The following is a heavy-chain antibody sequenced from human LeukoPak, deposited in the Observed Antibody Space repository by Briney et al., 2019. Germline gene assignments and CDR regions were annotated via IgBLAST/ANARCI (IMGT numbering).Heavy chain of an antibody. CDR2: IWYDGSNK. CDR1: GMTFSSFG. V-gene: IGHV3-33*01. D-gene: IGHD4-11*01. J-gene: IGHJ5*02. Sequence: GGSLRLSCAASGMTFSSFGMHWVRQAPGMGLEWVAFIWYDGSNKYYADSVKGRFTISRDNSKNTLYLQMNSLTAEDTAVYYCARDSPVSAGPFDPWGQGTLVTVSS. CDR3: ARDSPVSAGPFDP.